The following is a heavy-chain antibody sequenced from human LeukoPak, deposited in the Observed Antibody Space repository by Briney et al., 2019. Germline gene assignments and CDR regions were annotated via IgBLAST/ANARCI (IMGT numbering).Heavy chain of an antibody. Sequence: AASVKVSCKASGGTFSSYAISWVRQAPGQGLEWMGGIIPIFGTANYAQKFQGRVTITADESTSTAHMELSSLRSEDTAVYYCARGHYDSSGEIDYWGQGTLVTVSS. CDR3: ARGHYDSSGEIDY. D-gene: IGHD3-22*01. J-gene: IGHJ4*02. CDR1: GGTFSSYA. V-gene: IGHV1-69*01. CDR2: IIPIFGTA.